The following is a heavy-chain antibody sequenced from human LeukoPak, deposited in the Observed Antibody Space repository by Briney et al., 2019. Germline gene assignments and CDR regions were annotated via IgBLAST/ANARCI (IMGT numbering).Heavy chain of an antibody. Sequence: PSETLSLTCAVYGGSFSGYYWSWIRQPPGKGLEWIGEINHSGSTNYNPSLKSRVTISVDTSKNQFSLKLSSVTAADTAVYYCARGPFVVIVPAARTDAFDIWGQGTMVTVSS. J-gene: IGHJ3*02. CDR2: INHSGST. CDR1: GGSFSGYY. CDR3: ARGPFVVIVPAARTDAFDI. D-gene: IGHD2-2*01. V-gene: IGHV4-34*01.